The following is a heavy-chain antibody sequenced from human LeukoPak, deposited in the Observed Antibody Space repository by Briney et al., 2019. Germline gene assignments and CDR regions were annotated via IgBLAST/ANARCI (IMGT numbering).Heavy chain of an antibody. Sequence: GETLRLSCVASGFTFRHYDMSWVRQAPGKGLEWVSSINNDGSTTSYADSVKGRFTISRDNAKNTLYLQMNSLKSEDSAAYYCARGPAANSGNYYAGDYWGQGTLVTVSS. CDR1: GFTFRHYD. J-gene: IGHJ4*02. D-gene: IGHD1-26*01. V-gene: IGHV3-74*01. CDR2: INNDGSTT. CDR3: ARGPAANSGNYYAGDY.